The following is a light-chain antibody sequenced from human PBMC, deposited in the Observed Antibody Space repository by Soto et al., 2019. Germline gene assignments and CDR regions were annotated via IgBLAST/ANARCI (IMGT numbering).Light chain of an antibody. J-gene: IGLJ1*01. V-gene: IGLV2-14*01. CDR1: SSDVGDYNY. CDR2: EVE. Sequence: QSALTQPASVSGSPGQSITISCTGTSSDVGDYNYVSWYQQHPGKAPNLMIYEVENRPSGVSNRFSGSKSGNTASLTISGLQAEDEADYYCTSYTSISTEVFGTGTKLTVL. CDR3: TSYTSISTEV.